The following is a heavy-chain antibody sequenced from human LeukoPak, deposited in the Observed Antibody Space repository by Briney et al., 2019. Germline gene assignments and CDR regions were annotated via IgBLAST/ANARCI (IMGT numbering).Heavy chain of an antibody. CDR1: GGSFSGYY. V-gene: IGHV4-34*01. J-gene: IGHJ5*02. Sequence: SETLSLTCAVYGGSFSGYYWSWIRQPPGKGLEWIGEINHSGSTNYNPSLKSRVTISVDTSKNQFSLKLSSVTAADTAVYYCARGGSDTGQTVPGWFDPWGQGTLVTVSS. D-gene: IGHD5-18*01. CDR2: INHSGST. CDR3: ARGGSDTGQTVPGWFDP.